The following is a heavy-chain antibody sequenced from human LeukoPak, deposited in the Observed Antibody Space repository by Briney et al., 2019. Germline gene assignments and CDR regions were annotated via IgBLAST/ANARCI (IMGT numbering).Heavy chain of an antibody. J-gene: IGHJ4*02. CDR3: AIRKSGNAIDY. CDR2: IYSGGSK. CDR1: GFTFTRYW. Sequence: GGSLRLSFASTGFTFTRYWMSWVRQAPCKGLAWVAVIYSGGSKHYAASVKGRFTISRDNSKNTLYLLMNSLRAEDTAVYYCAIRKSGNAIDYWGQGTLVTVSS. V-gene: IGHV3-66*01. D-gene: IGHD5-12*01.